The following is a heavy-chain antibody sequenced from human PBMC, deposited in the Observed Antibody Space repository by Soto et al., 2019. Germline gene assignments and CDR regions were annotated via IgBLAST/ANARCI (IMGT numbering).Heavy chain of an antibody. V-gene: IGHV3-43*01. D-gene: IGHD6-19*01. CDR3: AKDRVAVAGEYYSDY. J-gene: IGHJ4*02. CDR1: GFPFDDYT. Sequence: GGSLRLSCAASGFPFDDYTMHWVRQAPGKGLEWVSLISWDGGSTYYADSVKGQFTISRDNSKNSLYLQMNRLRTEDTALYNCAKDRVAVAGEYYSDYWGQGTLGTVSS. CDR2: ISWDGGST.